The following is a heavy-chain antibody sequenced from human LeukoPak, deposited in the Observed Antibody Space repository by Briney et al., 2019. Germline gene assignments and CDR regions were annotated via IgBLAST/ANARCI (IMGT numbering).Heavy chain of an antibody. Sequence: SETQSLTCTVSGGSIISSDYHWGWVRQPPGKGLEWIGTISYSGNTDYNPSLRSRVTISVDTSNNQFSLKLSSVTAADTAVYYCARRSGGAAEYFDYWGQGTLVTVSS. V-gene: IGHV4-39*01. D-gene: IGHD1-26*01. CDR3: ARRSGGAAEYFDY. CDR1: GGSIISSDYH. J-gene: IGHJ4*02. CDR2: ISYSGNT.